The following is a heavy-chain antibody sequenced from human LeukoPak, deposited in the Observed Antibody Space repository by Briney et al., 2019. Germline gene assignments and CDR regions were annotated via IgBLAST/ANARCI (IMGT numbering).Heavy chain of an antibody. J-gene: IGHJ4*02. Sequence: KASETLSLTCAVYGGSFSGYYWSWIRQPPGKGLEWIGEINHSGSTNYNASLKSRVTISVDTSKNQFSLKLSYVTAADTAVYYCASQAYDILTGYKNWSFDYWGQGTLVTVSS. V-gene: IGHV4-34*01. CDR2: INHSGST. CDR3: ASQAYDILTGYKNWSFDY. D-gene: IGHD3-9*01. CDR1: GGSFSGYY.